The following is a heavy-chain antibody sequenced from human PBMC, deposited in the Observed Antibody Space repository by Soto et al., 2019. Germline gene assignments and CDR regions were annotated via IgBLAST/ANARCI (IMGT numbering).Heavy chain of an antibody. CDR2: ISISSRTI. Sequence: PGGSLRLSCVASEFNFNTNDMNWVRQAPGKGLEWVSFISISSRTIYDADSVRGRFTISRDNSKNTLYLQMNTLKGDDTAEYFCTSRYGEFDYWGLGTLVTVSS. J-gene: IGHJ4*02. D-gene: IGHD7-27*01. CDR1: EFNFNTND. CDR3: TSRYGEFDY. V-gene: IGHV3-48*01.